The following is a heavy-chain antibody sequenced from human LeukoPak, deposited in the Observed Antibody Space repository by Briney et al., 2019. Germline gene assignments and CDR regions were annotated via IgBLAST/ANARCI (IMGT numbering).Heavy chain of an antibody. CDR3: AKSIGGAPGVDQFDY. J-gene: IGHJ4*02. CDR2: IRWNSGRI. Sequence: EPGGSLRLSCAAYGFTFDDYAMHWVRQAPGKGLEWVSGIRWNSGRITYADSVKGRFTIYSDNAKNSVYLQMNSRRADDTVLYYCAKSIGGAPGVDQFDYWGEGTVVSVS. D-gene: IGHD6-6*01. CDR1: GFTFDDYA. V-gene: IGHV3-9*01.